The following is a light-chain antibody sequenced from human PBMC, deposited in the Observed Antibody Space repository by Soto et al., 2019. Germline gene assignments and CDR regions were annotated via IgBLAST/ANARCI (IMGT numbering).Light chain of an antibody. Sequence: EIVMTQSPATLSVSPGERATLSCRASQNVSSNLAWYQQKPSQAPRLLIFGASTRATGTPARFSGSGSGTGFTLTISGLQSEDFAVYYCQEYDSWPPNTFGQGTKLEIK. V-gene: IGKV3-15*01. CDR1: QNVSSN. CDR2: GAS. CDR3: QEYDSWPPNT. J-gene: IGKJ2*01.